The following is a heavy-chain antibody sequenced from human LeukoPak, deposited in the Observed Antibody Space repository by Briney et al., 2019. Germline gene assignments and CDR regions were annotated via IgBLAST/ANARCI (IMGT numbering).Heavy chain of an antibody. D-gene: IGHD6-13*01. CDR3: AREGGGQQLPNFDY. CDR1: GGSISSYY. J-gene: IGHJ4*02. V-gene: IGHV4-59*01. Sequence: SETLSLTCTVSGGSISSYYWSWIRQPPGKGLEWIGYIYYSGSTNYNPSLKSRVTISVDTSKNQFSLKLSSVTAADTAVYYCAREGGGQQLPNFDYWGQGTLVTVSS. CDR2: IYYSGST.